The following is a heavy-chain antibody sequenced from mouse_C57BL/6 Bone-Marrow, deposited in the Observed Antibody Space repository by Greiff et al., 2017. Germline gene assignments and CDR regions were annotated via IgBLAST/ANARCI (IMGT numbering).Heavy chain of an antibody. Sequence: EVKLEESGGDLVKPGGSLKLSCAASGFPFSGSGMSWVRQTPDKRLEWVATISSGGSYTYYPDSVRGRFTSSKDNAKNTLYLQMSSLKPEDTAMYYCARHGTTVVATDYWGQGTTLTVSS. CDR2: ISSGGSYT. V-gene: IGHV5-6*02. D-gene: IGHD1-1*01. CDR3: ARHGTTVVATDY. CDR1: GFPFSGSG. J-gene: IGHJ2*01.